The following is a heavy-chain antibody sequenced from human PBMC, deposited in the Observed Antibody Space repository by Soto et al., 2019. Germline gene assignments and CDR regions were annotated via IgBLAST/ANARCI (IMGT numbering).Heavy chain of an antibody. CDR1: GGTFSSYA. CDR2: IIPMYGPA. V-gene: IGHV1-69*01. Sequence: QVPLVQSGAEVKKPGSSVTVSCKASGGTFSSYAIHWVRQAPGQGLEWMGGIIPMYGPAKYAQRFQGRGTLTADESTTTVYMELTSLTSQDTAVYYCARVTSMVRGVIDNWFDTWGHGTLVTVSS. D-gene: IGHD3-10*01. CDR3: ARVTSMVRGVIDNWFDT. J-gene: IGHJ5*01.